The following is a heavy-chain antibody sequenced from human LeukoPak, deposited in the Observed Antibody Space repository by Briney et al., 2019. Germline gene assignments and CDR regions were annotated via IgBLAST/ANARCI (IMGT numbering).Heavy chain of an antibody. CDR2: ISSNGGST. CDR3: AKDGDSSGWYYFDY. J-gene: IGHJ4*02. Sequence: PGGSLRLSCSASGFTFSSYAMHWVRRAPGKGLEYVSAISSNGGSTYYADSVKGRFTISRDNSKNTLYLQMNSLRAEDTAVYYCAKDGDSSGWYYFDYWGQGTLVTVSS. D-gene: IGHD6-19*01. CDR1: GFTFSSYA. V-gene: IGHV3-64*04.